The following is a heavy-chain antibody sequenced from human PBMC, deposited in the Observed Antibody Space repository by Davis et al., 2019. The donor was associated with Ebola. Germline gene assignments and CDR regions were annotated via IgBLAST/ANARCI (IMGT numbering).Heavy chain of an antibody. J-gene: IGHJ4*02. Sequence: SETLSLTCTVSGDSISSGGYHWIRQHPGKGLEWIGSIHHSGSTYYNPSLKSRVIISVDTYKNQFSLKLSSVTAADTAVYYCARSSRSYCTNGVCYPYYFDYWGQETLVTVSS. V-gene: IGHV4-31*03. CDR1: GDSISSGGYH. D-gene: IGHD2-8*01. CDR2: IHHSGST. CDR3: ARSSRSYCTNGVCYPYYFDY.